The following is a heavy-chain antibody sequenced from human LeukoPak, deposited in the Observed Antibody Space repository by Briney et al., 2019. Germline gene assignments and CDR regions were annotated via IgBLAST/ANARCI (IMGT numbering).Heavy chain of an antibody. J-gene: IGHJ6*03. CDR3: ASDSYVGQYSSSSYYYHYMDV. D-gene: IGHD6-6*01. CDR2: IYTTGST. Sequence: PSETLSLTCTVSGVSFSIYYWSWIRQPAGKGLEWIGRIYTTGSTNYNPSLKSRLTMSVDTSKNQFSLRLRSVTAADTAVYYCASDSYVGQYSSSSYYYHYMDVWGKGTTVTVSS. V-gene: IGHV4-4*07. CDR1: GVSFSIYY.